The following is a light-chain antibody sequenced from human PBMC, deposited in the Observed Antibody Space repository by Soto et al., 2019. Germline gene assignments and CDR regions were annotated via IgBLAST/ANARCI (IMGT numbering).Light chain of an antibody. V-gene: IGLV2-14*03. CDR3: SSYTTSNTRQIV. J-gene: IGLJ1*01. Sequence: QSVLTQPASVSGSPGQSITISCTGTSSDVGGYNYASWYQHHPGKSPKLMIFDVSNRPSGVSNRFSGSKSGNTASLTISGLQPEDEADYYCSSYTTSNTRQIVFGTGTKVTVL. CDR2: DVS. CDR1: SSDVGGYNY.